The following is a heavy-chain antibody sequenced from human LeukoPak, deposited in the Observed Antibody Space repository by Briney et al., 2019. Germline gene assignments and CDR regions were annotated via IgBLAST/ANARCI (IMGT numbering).Heavy chain of an antibody. D-gene: IGHD4-23*01. CDR2: IYSSGST. CDR1: GGSINSYY. J-gene: IGHJ4*02. CDR3: ARGGKATVVTM. Sequence: PSETPSLTCTVSGGSINSYYWSWIRQPAGKGLEWIGRIYSSGSTNYNPSLKSRVSMSVDTSKNRFSLKLTSVTAADTAVYYCARGGKATVVTMWGQGMLVTVSS. V-gene: IGHV4-4*07.